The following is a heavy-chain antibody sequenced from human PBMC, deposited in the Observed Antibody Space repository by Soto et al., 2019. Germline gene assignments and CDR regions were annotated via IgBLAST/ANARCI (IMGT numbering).Heavy chain of an antibody. V-gene: IGHV3-33*01. CDR1: GFTFSNYA. CDR2: IWYDGSNK. CDR3: ARAAAGYCSSTSCYAEEYYYYYGMDV. J-gene: IGHJ6*02. Sequence: GGSLRLSCAASGFTFSNYAMHWVRQAPGKGLEWVAIIWYDGSNKYYADSVKGRFTISRDNSKNTVYLQMNSLRAEDTAVYYCARAAAGYCSSTSCYAEEYYYYYGMDVWGQGTTVTVSS. D-gene: IGHD2-2*01.